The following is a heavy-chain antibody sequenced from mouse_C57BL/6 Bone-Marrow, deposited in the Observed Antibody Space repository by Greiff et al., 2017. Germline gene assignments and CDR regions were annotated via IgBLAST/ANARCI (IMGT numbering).Heavy chain of an antibody. CDR1: GFNITDDY. Sequence: EVQLQQSGAELVRPGASVKLSCTASGFNITDDYMNWVKQRPEKGLEWIGWIDPENGDTEYAKKFQGKATITADTSSNTAYLQLSSLTSEDTAVYYCSTWALLWYFDVWGTGTTVTVAS. D-gene: IGHD3-1*01. CDR2: IDPENGDT. CDR3: STWALLWYFDV. V-gene: IGHV14-4*01. J-gene: IGHJ1*03.